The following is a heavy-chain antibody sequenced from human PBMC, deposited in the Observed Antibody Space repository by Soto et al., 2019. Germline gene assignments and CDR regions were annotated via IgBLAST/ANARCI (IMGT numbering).Heavy chain of an antibody. CDR2: IYSGGST. Sequence: PGGSLRLFCAASGFTVSSSYMSWVRQAPGKGLEWVSVIYSGGSTYYADSVKGRFTISRDNSKNTLYLQMNSLRAEDTAVYYCARTPMVRGPYYYYGMDVWGQGTTVTVSS. CDR1: GFTVSSSY. J-gene: IGHJ6*02. V-gene: IGHV3-66*01. CDR3: ARTPMVRGPYYYYGMDV. D-gene: IGHD3-10*01.